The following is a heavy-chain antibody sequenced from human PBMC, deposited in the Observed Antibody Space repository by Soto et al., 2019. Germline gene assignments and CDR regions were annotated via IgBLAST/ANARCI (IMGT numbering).Heavy chain of an antibody. CDR1: GFSLSGYW. Sequence: EVQLVESGGGLVQPGGSLRLSCAASGFSLSGYWMHWVRQVPGKGLLWVSRINSDGGSTTYADSVKGQFTISRDNAKNTRYLQMDTLRAEDTGVYFGERAPEQRPIDYWGQGSLVTTPS. D-gene: IGHD6-19*01. CDR3: ERAPEQRPIDY. J-gene: IGHJ4*01. CDR2: INSDGGST. V-gene: IGHV3-74*01.